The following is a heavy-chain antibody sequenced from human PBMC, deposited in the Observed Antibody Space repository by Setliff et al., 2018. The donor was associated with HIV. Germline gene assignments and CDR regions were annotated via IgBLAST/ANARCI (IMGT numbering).Heavy chain of an antibody. V-gene: IGHV4-30-4*01. CDR2: FMYTDIHYVNYLN. D-gene: IGHD3-10*01. CDR3: ARGASSWFGELNYFDY. CDR1: GATFVGDNH. J-gene: IGHJ4*02. Sequence: PSETLSLTCAVSGATFVGDNHWSWLRQTPERGLEWIAYFMYTDIHYVNYLNYRNPSLASRLSISVDTSKNQFSLKLSSVTAADTAVYYCARGASSWFGELNYFDYWGQGTLVTVSS.